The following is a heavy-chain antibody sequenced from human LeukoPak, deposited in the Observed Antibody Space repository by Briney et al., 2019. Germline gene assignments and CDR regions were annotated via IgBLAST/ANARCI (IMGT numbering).Heavy chain of an antibody. D-gene: IGHD2/OR15-2a*01. CDR1: GGSISSGSYY. J-gene: IGHJ6*03. CDR2: IYTSGST. Sequence: SETLSLTCTVSGGSISSGSYYWSWIRQPAGKGLEWIGRIYTSGSTNYNPSLKSRVIISVDTSKNQFSLELSSVTAADTAVYYCARNRYMDVWGKGTTVTISS. V-gene: IGHV4-61*02. CDR3: ARNRYMDV.